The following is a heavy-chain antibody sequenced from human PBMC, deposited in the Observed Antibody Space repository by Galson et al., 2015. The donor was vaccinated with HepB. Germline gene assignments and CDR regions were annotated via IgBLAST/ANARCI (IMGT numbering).Heavy chain of an antibody. CDR1: GYTFTSYW. Sequence: QSGAEVKKPGESLKISCKGSGYTFTSYWIGWVRQMPGKGLEWMGIIYPGDSDTSKSPSFQGQVTISVDKSISTAYLQWSSLKASDTAMYYCARQAMVVADGMDVWGQGTTVTVSS. D-gene: IGHD2-15*01. CDR3: ARQAMVVADGMDV. J-gene: IGHJ6*02. V-gene: IGHV5-51*01. CDR2: IYPGDSDT.